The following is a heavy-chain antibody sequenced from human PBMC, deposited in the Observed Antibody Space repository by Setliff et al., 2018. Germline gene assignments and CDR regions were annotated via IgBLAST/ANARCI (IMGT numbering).Heavy chain of an antibody. CDR2: ISHSGSA. CDR3: ARLRGAFDY. V-gene: IGHV4-38-2*01. Sequence: SETLSLTCAVSGYSISSGNYWGWIRQPPGKGLEWIGSISHSGSAYYNPSLKSRVTISLDMSKNQFSLKLSSVTAADTAMYYCARLRGAFDYWGQGTLVTVSS. J-gene: IGHJ4*02. D-gene: IGHD3-16*01. CDR1: GYSISSGNY.